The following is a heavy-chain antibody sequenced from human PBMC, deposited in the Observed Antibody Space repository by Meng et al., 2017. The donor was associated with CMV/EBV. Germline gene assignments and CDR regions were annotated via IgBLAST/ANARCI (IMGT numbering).Heavy chain of an antibody. V-gene: IGHV3-15*01. CDR3: TRPALGRWNFQH. Sequence: ASGFTFSNAGMSWVRQAPGTGLEWVGRIKSKTDGGTTDYAAPVKVRFTISRDDSKTTLYLQMNSLKTEATAVDYCTRPALGRWNFQHWGQGTLVTVSS. J-gene: IGHJ1*01. CDR1: GFTFSNAG. D-gene: IGHD3-3*01. CDR2: IKSKTDGGTT.